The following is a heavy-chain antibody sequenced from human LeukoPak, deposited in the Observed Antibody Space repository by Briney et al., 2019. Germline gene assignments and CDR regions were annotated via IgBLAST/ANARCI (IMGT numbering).Heavy chain of an antibody. Sequence: GGSLRLSCAASGFTFSSYGMHWVRQAPGKGLEWVAVISYDGSNKYYADSVKGRFTISRDNSKNTLYLQMNSLRAEDTAVYYCARASSATVRPALFDYWGQGALVIVSS. CDR3: ARASSATVRPALFDY. J-gene: IGHJ4*02. D-gene: IGHD4-17*01. CDR1: GFTFSSYG. CDR2: ISYDGSNK. V-gene: IGHV3-30*03.